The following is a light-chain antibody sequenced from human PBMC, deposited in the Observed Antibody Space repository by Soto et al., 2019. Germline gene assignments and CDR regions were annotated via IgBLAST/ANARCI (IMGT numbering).Light chain of an antibody. J-gene: IGKJ4*01. V-gene: IGKV3-15*01. CDR1: QSVSSD. Sequence: DIVVTQSPATLSVSPGERATLSCRASQSVSSDLAWYQQKPGQAPRLLIYGASTRATGIPARFSGSGSGTEFTLTISSLQSEHFAVYYCQQYNNWPPLTFGGGTKVEIK. CDR3: QQYNNWPPLT. CDR2: GAS.